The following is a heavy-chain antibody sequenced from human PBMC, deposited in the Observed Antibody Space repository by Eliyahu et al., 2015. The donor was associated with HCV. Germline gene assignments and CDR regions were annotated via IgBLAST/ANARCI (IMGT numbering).Heavy chain of an antibody. CDR2: GRGKANSYTT. J-gene: IGHJ3*02. CDR3: ARRYCGGGTCYDAFDI. Sequence: EVQLLESGGGLVRPGGSLRLSXXASGFTLXXHFMXWVRQAPGKGLEGXXRGRGKANSYTTKYAASVKGRFTISRDDSKNSLYLQMNSLKTEDTAIYYCARRYCGGGTCYDAFDIWGQGTMVTVSS. V-gene: IGHV3-72*01. CDR1: GFTLXXHF. D-gene: IGHD2-15*01.